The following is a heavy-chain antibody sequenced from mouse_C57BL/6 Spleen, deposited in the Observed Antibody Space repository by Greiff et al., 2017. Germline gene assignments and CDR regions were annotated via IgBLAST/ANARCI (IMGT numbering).Heavy chain of an antibody. CDR3: ARHYYGSTLMDY. CDR1: GFSLTSYG. Sequence: QVQLQQSGPGLVQPSQSLSITCTVSGFSLTSYGVHWVRQSPGKGLEWLGVIWSGGSTDYNAAFISRLSISKDNSKSQVFFKMNSLQADDTAIYYCARHYYGSTLMDYWGQGTSVTVSS. D-gene: IGHD1-1*01. CDR2: IWSGGST. V-gene: IGHV2-2*01. J-gene: IGHJ4*01.